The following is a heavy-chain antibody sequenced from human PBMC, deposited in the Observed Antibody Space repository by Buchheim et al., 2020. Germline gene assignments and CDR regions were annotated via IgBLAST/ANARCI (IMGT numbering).Heavy chain of an antibody. CDR3: ARDRLYDSSGYYYEDWFDP. CDR2: IYYSGST. CDR1: GGSISSYY. J-gene: IGHJ5*02. D-gene: IGHD3-22*01. Sequence: QVQLQESGPGLVKPSETLSLTCTVSGGSISSYYWSWIRQPPGKGLEWSGYIYYSGSTNYNPSLKSRVTISVDTSKNQFSLKLSSVTAADTAVYYCARDRLYDSSGYYYEDWFDPWGQGTL. V-gene: IGHV4-59*01.